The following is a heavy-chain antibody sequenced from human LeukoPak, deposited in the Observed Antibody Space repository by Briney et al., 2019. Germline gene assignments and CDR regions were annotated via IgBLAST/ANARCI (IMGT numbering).Heavy chain of an antibody. J-gene: IGHJ6*03. CDR1: GFTFSSYA. CDR2: ISGSGGST. V-gene: IGHV3-23*01. Sequence: GGSLRLSCAASGFTFSSYAMSWVRQAPGKGLEWVSAISGSGGSTYYADSVKGRFTISRDNSKNTLYLQMNSLRAEDTAAYYCAGSSTSLHPDYYYYYMDVWGKGTTVTVSS. CDR3: AGSSTSLHPDYYYYYMDV. D-gene: IGHD2-2*01.